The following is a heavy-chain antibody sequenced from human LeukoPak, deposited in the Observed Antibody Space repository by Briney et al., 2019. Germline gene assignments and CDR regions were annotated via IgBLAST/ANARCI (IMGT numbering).Heavy chain of an antibody. CDR3: ARDHWEGIAVAGLGY. CDR1: GYTFTGYY. Sequence: ASVKVSCKASGYTFTGYYMHWVRQAPGQGLEWMGWINPNSGGTNYAQKFQGRVTMTRDTSISTDYMELSRLRSDDTAVYYCARDHWEGIAVAGLGYWGQGTLVTVSS. V-gene: IGHV1-2*02. D-gene: IGHD6-19*01. J-gene: IGHJ4*02. CDR2: INPNSGGT.